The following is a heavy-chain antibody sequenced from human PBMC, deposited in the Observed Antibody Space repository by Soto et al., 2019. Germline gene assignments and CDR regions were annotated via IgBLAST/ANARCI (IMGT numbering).Heavy chain of an antibody. J-gene: IGHJ4*02. V-gene: IGHV3-9*01. CDR1: GFTFDDYA. CDR3: AKDGRSVVAGSFDY. D-gene: IGHD6-19*01. Sequence: GGSLRLSCAASGFTFDDYAMHWVRQAPGKGLEWVSGISWNSGSIGYADSVKGRFTISRDNAKNSLYLQMNSLRAEDTALYYCAKDGRSVVAGSFDYWGQGTLVTVSS. CDR2: ISWNSGSI.